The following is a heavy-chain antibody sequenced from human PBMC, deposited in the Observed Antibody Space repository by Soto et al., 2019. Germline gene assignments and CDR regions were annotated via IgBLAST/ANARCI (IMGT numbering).Heavy chain of an antibody. Sequence: ASATVCCKDPVFTFNSSAMHWVRQARRQRLEWIGWIVVGSGNTKYSQKFQGRVTITRDTSASTAYMELSSLRSEDTAVYYCARDVLGSSNFDYHYYGMDVWGQGTAVTVSS. CDR2: IVVGSGNT. CDR3: ARDVLGSSNFDYHYYGMDV. V-gene: IGHV1-3*01. CDR1: VFTFNSSA. J-gene: IGHJ6*02. D-gene: IGHD3-16*01.